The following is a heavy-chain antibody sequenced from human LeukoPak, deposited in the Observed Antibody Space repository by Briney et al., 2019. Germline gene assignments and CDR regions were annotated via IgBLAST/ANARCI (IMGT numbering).Heavy chain of an antibody. CDR2: ISDSGGRT. D-gene: IGHD3-22*01. Sequence: GGSPRLSCAVSGITLSNYGMTWVRQAPGKGLEWVAGISDSGGRTNYADSVKGRFTISRDNPKNTLDLQMNSLRAEDTAVYFCAKRGVVIRVILVGFHKEAYYFDSWGQGALVTVSS. CDR1: GITLSNYG. V-gene: IGHV3-23*01. J-gene: IGHJ4*02. CDR3: AKRGVVIRVILVGFHKEAYYFDS.